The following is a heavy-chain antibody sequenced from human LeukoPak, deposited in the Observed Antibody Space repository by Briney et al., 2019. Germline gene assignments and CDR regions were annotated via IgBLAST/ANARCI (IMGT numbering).Heavy chain of an antibody. CDR2: IIPIFGTA. D-gene: IGHD3-10*01. CDR3: ARGVWFGDPMDV. V-gene: IGHV1-69*13. J-gene: IGHJ6*04. Sequence: SVKVSCKASGGTFSSYAISWVRQAPGQGLEWMGGIIPIFGTANYAQKFQGRVTITADESTSTAYMELSSLRSEDTAVYYCARGVWFGDPMDVWGKGTTVTISS. CDR1: GGTFSSYA.